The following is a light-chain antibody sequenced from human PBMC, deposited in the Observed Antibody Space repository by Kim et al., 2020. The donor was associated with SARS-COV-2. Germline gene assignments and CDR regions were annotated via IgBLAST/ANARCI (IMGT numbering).Light chain of an antibody. Sequence: QAVVTQEPSLTVSPGGTVTLTCDSSTGAVTSGHYSYWFRQKPGQAPRTLIYHTSNKLSWTPARFSGSLLGGKASLTLSGAQPEDEADYYCLLSYGDSRVFGGGTQLTVL. J-gene: IGLJ2*01. CDR2: HTS. V-gene: IGLV7-46*01. CDR1: TGAVTSGHY. CDR3: LLSYGDSRV.